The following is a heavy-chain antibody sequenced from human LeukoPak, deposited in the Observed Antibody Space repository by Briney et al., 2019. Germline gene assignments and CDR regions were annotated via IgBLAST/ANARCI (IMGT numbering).Heavy chain of an antibody. CDR1: GFSISSGGYY. CDR2: IYYSGST. CDR3: AGGKDTAMAPSYWFDP. V-gene: IGHV4-31*03. Sequence: SQTLSLTCTVSGFSISSGGYYWRWIRQHPGKGLEWIGYIYYSGSTYYNPSLKSRVTISVDTSKNQFSLNLSSVTAADTAVYYCAGGKDTAMAPSYWFDPWGQGTLVTVSS. J-gene: IGHJ5*02. D-gene: IGHD5-18*01.